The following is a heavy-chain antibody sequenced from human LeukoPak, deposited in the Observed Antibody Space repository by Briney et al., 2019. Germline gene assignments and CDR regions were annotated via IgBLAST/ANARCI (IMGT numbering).Heavy chain of an antibody. CDR1: GFTFSSYW. J-gene: IGHJ6*03. CDR3: ARSYGSGNPYYYYYMDV. V-gene: IGHV3-74*01. D-gene: IGHD3-10*01. CDR2: INSDGSST. Sequence: GGSLRLSCAASGFTFSSYWMHWVRQAPGKGLVWVSRINSDGSSTSYADSVKGRFTISRDNAKNTLYLQMNSLRAEDTAVYYCARSYGSGNPYYYYYMDVWGKGTTVTISS.